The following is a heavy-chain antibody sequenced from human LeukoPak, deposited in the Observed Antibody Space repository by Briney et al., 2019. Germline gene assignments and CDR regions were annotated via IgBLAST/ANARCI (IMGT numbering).Heavy chain of an antibody. J-gene: IGHJ5*02. CDR1: GYTITGYY. D-gene: IGHD3-22*01. CDR2: INPNSGGT. V-gene: IGHV1-2*02. Sequence: ASVNVSCRASGYTITGYYMHWVRQAPGQGLEWMGWINPNSGGTNYPQKFQGRVTMTMDTSISTAYMELNRLRSDDTAVYYCARGDSSAFSRWFNPWGQGTLVTVSS. CDR3: ARGDSSAFSRWFNP.